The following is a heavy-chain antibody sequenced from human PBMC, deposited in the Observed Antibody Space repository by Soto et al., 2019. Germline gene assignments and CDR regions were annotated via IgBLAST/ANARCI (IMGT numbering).Heavy chain of an antibody. Sequence: GGSLRLSCAASGFTVSSNYMSWVRQAPGKGLEWVSVIYSGGSTYYADSVKGRFTISRDNSKNTLYLQMNSLRAEDTAVHYCARGFYSGYEMYYFDYWGQGTLVTVSS. D-gene: IGHD5-12*01. V-gene: IGHV3-53*01. CDR3: ARGFYSGYEMYYFDY. CDR2: IYSGGST. J-gene: IGHJ4*02. CDR1: GFTVSSNY.